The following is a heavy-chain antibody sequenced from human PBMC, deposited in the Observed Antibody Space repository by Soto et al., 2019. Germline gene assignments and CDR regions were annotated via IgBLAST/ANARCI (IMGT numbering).Heavy chain of an antibody. CDR1: GFTFSSYS. CDR3: ARGLRYFDWLFPNDY. V-gene: IGHV3-48*01. Sequence: PGGSLRLSCAASGFTFSSYSMNWVRQAPGKGLEWVSYISSSSSTIYYADSVKGRFTISRDNAKNSLYLQMNSLRAEDTAVYYCARGLRYFDWLFPNDYWGQGTLVTVSS. J-gene: IGHJ4*02. D-gene: IGHD3-9*01. CDR2: ISSSSSTI.